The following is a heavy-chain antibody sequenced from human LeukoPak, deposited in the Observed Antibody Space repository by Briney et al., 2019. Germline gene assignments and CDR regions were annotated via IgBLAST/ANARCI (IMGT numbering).Heavy chain of an antibody. D-gene: IGHD3-22*01. CDR3: AKGRRLSTYYYDSSGYYYLDY. CDR1: GFTFSSYA. Sequence: LAGGSLRLSCAASGFTFSSYAMSWVRQAPGKGLEWVSAISGSGGSTYYADSVKGRFTISRDNSKNTLYLQMNSLRAEDTAVYYCAKGRRLSTYYYDSSGYYYLDYWGQGTLVTVSS. J-gene: IGHJ4*02. CDR2: ISGSGGST. V-gene: IGHV3-23*01.